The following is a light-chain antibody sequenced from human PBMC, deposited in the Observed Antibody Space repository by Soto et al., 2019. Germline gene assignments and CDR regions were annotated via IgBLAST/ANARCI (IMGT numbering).Light chain of an antibody. CDR3: QQYYSTPL. V-gene: IGKV4-1*01. CDR1: QSVLYRTNNKNY. J-gene: IGKJ1*01. CDR2: WAS. Sequence: DIVMTQSPDSLAVSLGERATINCKSSQSVLYRTNNKNYLAWYQQKSGQPPKLLIYWASTRESGVPDRFSGSGSGTDFTLTISRLQAEDVAVYYCQQYYSTPLFGQGTKVEIK.